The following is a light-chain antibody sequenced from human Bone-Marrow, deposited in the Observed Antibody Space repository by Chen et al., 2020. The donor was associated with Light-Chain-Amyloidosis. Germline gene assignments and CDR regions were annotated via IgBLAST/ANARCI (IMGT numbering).Light chain of an antibody. J-gene: IGLJ2*01. V-gene: IGLV3-27*01. CDR1: VLAKKY. Sequence: SYELTQPSSVSVSPGQTARTTCSGDVLAKKYVRWFQQKPGQAPILVIYKDKERPSGVPERFSGSSSGTTVTLTITGAQVEDEADYSCYSVTDNDVGIFGGGTKLTVL. CDR2: KDK. CDR3: YSVTDNDVGI.